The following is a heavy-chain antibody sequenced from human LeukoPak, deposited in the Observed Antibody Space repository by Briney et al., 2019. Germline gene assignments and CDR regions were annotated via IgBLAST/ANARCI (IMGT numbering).Heavy chain of an antibody. CDR1: GGSISSSNW. D-gene: IGHD3-22*01. CDR3: ARAGGGVVTSFFDY. V-gene: IGHV4-4*02. J-gene: IGHJ4*02. CDR2: IYHSGST. Sequence: SETLSLTCAVSGGSISSSNWWSWVRQPPGKGLEWIGEIYHSGSTNYNPSLKSRVTISADKSKNQFSLKLSSVTAADTAVYYCARAGGGVVTSFFDYWGQGTLVTVSS.